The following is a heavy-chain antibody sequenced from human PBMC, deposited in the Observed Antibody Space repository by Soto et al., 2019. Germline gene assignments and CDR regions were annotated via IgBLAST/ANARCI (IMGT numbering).Heavy chain of an antibody. CDR3: ARGVRNYLGFHYYYMDL. Sequence: QVQLVESGAEVKKPGASVKVSCKASGYTFTSYDINWVRQATGQGLEWMGWMNPNSGNTGYAQKFQHRLTQTGNTSISTSYLELSRLRYEDTAVYYCARGVRNYLGFHYYYMDLWGKGTTVTVSS. CDR2: MNPNSGNT. J-gene: IGHJ6*03. D-gene: IGHD4-4*01. V-gene: IGHV1-8*01. CDR1: GYTFTSYD.